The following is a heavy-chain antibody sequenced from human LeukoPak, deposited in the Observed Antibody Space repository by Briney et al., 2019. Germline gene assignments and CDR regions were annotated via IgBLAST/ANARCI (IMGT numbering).Heavy chain of an antibody. J-gene: IGHJ4*02. V-gene: IGHV3-21*01. CDR3: AREVPNLVAVPNDY. CDR1: GFTFSSYS. D-gene: IGHD6-19*01. Sequence: GGSLRLSCAASGFTFSSYSMNWVRQAPGKGLGWVSSISSSSSYIYYADSVKGRFTISRDNAKNSLYLQMNSLRAEDTAVYYCAREVPNLVAVPNDYWGQGTLVTVSS. CDR2: ISSSSSYI.